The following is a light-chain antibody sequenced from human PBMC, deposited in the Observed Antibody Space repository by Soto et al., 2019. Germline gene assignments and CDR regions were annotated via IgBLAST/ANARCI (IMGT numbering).Light chain of an antibody. CDR3: RQRYNWPLT. J-gene: IGKJ4*01. CDR1: QSIGNS. CDR2: DAF. Sequence: TVLTQSPATLSLSPGERATLSCKASQSIGNSLGWFQQKPGQAPRLLIDDAFNRATGIPARFTGSGSGSDFPLTSSSLEPEDFGVYYCRQRYNWPLTFGGGTKVEIK. V-gene: IGKV3-11*01.